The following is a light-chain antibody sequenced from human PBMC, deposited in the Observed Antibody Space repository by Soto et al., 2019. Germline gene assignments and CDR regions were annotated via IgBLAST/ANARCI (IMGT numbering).Light chain of an antibody. CDR3: QQYNSWPLT. J-gene: IGKJ4*01. CDR1: QSVCSD. Sequence: EIVMPQYPATLSVSPGARANLSCRASQSVCSDLAWYQQKPGQAPRLVIYDIFIRATGVPTRISGSGSGTEFTLTICSLQSEDFAGYSCQQYNSWPLTFGGGTKVEIK. V-gene: IGKV3D-15*01. CDR2: DIF.